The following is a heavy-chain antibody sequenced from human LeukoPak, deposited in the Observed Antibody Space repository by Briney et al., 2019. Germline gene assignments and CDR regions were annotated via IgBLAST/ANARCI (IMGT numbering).Heavy chain of an antibody. D-gene: IGHD6-13*01. CDR3: ARDQIGSW. CDR2: ISGSSSHI. Sequence: GGSLRLSCEASGFTFSDYYLSWIRQAPGKGLEWISYISGSSSHINYADSVKGRFTISRDNAKKSVYLQKDSLRVEDTAVYYCARDQIGSWWGQGTLVIVSS. V-gene: IGHV3-11*06. J-gene: IGHJ4*02. CDR1: GFTFSDYY.